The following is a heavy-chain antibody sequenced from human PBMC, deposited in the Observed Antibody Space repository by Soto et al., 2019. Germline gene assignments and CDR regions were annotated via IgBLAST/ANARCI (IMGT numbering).Heavy chain of an antibody. CDR2: ISAYNGNT. D-gene: IGHD5-12*01. CDR1: GYTFTSYG. Sequence: GASVKVSCKASGYTFTSYGISWVRQAPGQGLEWMGWISAYNGNTNYAQKLQGRVTMTTDTSTSTAYMELRSLRSDDTAVYYCARVVDSGYDLGTPIFDYWGQGXLVTVSS. CDR3: ARVVDSGYDLGTPIFDY. V-gene: IGHV1-18*01. J-gene: IGHJ4*02.